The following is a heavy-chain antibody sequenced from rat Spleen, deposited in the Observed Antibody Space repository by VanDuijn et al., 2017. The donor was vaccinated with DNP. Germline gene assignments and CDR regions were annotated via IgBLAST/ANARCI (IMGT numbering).Heavy chain of an antibody. CDR1: GFTFNNYW. Sequence: EVQLVESGGDLVQPGRSLKVSCVVSGFTFNNYWMTWIRQVPGKGLEWVASITTSGDSTSSPASVKGRFTISRDNAKTTLYLQMNSLRSEATATYYCARGVYYYSATYWYFDFWGPGTMVTVSS. CDR2: ITTSGDST. J-gene: IGHJ1*01. V-gene: IGHV5-31*01. D-gene: IGHD1-1*01. CDR3: ARGVYYYSATYWYFDF.